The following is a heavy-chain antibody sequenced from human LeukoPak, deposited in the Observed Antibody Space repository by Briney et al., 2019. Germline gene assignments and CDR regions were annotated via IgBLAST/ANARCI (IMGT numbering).Heavy chain of an antibody. CDR1: GFTFSSYA. Sequence: PGGSLRLSCAASGFTFSSYAMHWVRQAPGKGLEWVAVISYDGSNKYYADSVKGRFTISRDNSKNTLYLQMNSLRPEDTAVYYCARGEVTTTNDWGQGTLVTVSS. J-gene: IGHJ4*02. CDR2: ISYDGSNK. V-gene: IGHV3-30-3*01. CDR3: ARGEVTTTND. D-gene: IGHD4-17*01.